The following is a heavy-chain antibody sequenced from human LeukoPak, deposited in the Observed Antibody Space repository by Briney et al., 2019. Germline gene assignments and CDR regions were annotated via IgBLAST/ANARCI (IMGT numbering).Heavy chain of an antibody. J-gene: IGHJ3*02. V-gene: IGHV4-59*12. CDR3: ARGDPYAFDI. Sequence: SETLSLTCTVSGGSISSYYWSWIRQPPGKGLEWIGYIYYSGSTYYNPSLKSRVTISVDTSKNQFSLKLSSVTAADTAVYYCARGDPYAFDIWGQGTMVTVSS. CDR1: GGSISSYY. D-gene: IGHD2-21*01. CDR2: IYYSGST.